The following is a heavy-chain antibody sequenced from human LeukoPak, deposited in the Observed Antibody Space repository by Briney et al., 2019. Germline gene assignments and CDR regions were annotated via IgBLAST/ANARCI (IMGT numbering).Heavy chain of an antibody. V-gene: IGHV3-7*01. CDR3: TRENIVGSTWGDIDY. CDR2: INEDGTKK. J-gene: IGHJ4*02. Sequence: GGSLRLSCAASGLTLSRYWMSWVRQAPGMGLEWVANINEDGTKKFYADSMKGRFTISTDNVKNSLFLQMHSLTVEDTAVYYCTRENIVGSTWGDIDYWGQGTLVTVSS. CDR1: GLTLSRYW. D-gene: IGHD1-26*01.